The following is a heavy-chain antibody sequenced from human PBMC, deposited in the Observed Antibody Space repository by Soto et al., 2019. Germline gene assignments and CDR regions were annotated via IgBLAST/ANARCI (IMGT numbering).Heavy chain of an antibody. CDR3: ARGVYGSGNYYTGPSAFDI. CDR1: GGTLSDHG. CDR2: TIPVFNTA. Sequence: QVQLEQSGAEVKKPGSSVKISCKASGGTLSDHGVSWLRQAPGQGLECVGGTIPVFNTAKYAPKFQGRVTIAADKSTNIAYMELGSLRSDDTAFYYCARGVYGSGNYYTGPSAFDIWGQGTLVIGSS. V-gene: IGHV1-69*06. D-gene: IGHD3-10*01. J-gene: IGHJ3*02.